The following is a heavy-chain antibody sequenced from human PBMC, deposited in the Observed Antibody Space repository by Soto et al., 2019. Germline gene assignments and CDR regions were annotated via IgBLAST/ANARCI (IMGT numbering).Heavy chain of an antibody. D-gene: IGHD3-3*01. V-gene: IGHV1-69*13. J-gene: IGHJ6*02. Sequence: GASVKVSCKASGGTFSSYAISWVRQAPGQGLEWMGGIIPIFGTANYAQKFQGRVTITADESTSTAYMELSSLRSEDTAAYYCARDERFLEWSHSYGMDVWGQGTTVTVSS. CDR2: IIPIFGTA. CDR1: GGTFSSYA. CDR3: ARDERFLEWSHSYGMDV.